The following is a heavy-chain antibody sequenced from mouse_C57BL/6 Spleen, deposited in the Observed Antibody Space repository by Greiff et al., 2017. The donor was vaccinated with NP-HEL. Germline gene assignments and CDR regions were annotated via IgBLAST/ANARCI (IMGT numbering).Heavy chain of an antibody. CDR3: RSFAY. CDR2: YPGSGNTY. J-gene: IGHJ3*01. V-gene: IGHV1-83*01. CDR1: YTFTDYYM. Sequence: VQLQQSGPELVKPGASVKMSCKASGYTFTDYYMHWVKQKPGKGLEWIGEIYPGSGNTYYNEKFKGKATLTADTSSSTAYMHLSSLTSEDSAVYFCARSFAYWGQGTLVTVSA.